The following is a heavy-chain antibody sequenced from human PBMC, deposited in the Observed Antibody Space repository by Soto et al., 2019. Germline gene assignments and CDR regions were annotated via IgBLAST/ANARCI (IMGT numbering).Heavy chain of an antibody. D-gene: IGHD6-13*01. J-gene: IGHJ4*02. CDR2: IHHSGST. V-gene: IGHV4-4*02. CDR1: GGSISNGDW. CDR3: ARDQGSHPGD. Sequence: QVQLQESGPGLVRPSGTVSLTCAVSGGSISNGDWWSWVRQPPGKGLEWIREIHHSGSTNYNPSLKSRVTMSVVPSKNLFSLTLNSVTAADTAFYYCARDQGSHPGDWGQGTLVSVSS.